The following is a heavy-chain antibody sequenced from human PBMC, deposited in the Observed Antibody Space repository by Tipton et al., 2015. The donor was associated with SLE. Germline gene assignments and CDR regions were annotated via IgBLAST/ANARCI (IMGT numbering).Heavy chain of an antibody. Sequence: TLSLTCAVSGYSISSGYYWGWIRQPPGKGLEWIGYIYYSGSTNYNPSLKSRVTISVDTSKNQFSLKLSSVTAADTAAYYCAKNSGSYYFDDWGQGTLVTVSS. CDR3: AKNSGSYYFDD. V-gene: IGHV4-61*01. CDR2: IYYSGST. J-gene: IGHJ4*02. CDR1: GYSISSGYY. D-gene: IGHD3-10*01.